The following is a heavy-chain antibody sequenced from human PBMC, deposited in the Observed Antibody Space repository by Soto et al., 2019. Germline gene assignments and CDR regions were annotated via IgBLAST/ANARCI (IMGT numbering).Heavy chain of an antibody. D-gene: IGHD3-3*01. V-gene: IGHV3-48*01. Sequence: GGSLRLSCAASGFTFSSYSMNWVRQAPGKGLEWVSYISSSSSTIYYADSVKGRFTISRDNAKNSLYLQMNSLRAEDTAVYYCAGSITSFGVVIISHDAFDIWGQGTMVTVSS. CDR2: ISSSSSTI. CDR1: GFTFSSYS. CDR3: AGSITSFGVVIISHDAFDI. J-gene: IGHJ3*02.